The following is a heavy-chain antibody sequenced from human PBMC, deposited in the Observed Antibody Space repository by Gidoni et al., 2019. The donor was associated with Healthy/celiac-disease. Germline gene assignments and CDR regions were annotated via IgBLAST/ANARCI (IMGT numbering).Heavy chain of an antibody. CDR2: INPNSGGT. CDR1: GYTFTGYY. D-gene: IGHD3-3*01. CDR3: ARGDLGIFGVVQLTFGMDV. Sequence: QVQLVQSGAEVKKPGASVKVSCKASGYTFTGYYMHWVRQAPGQGLEWRGWINPNSGGTNYAQKFQGRVTMTRDTSISTAYMELSRLRSDDTAVYYCARGDLGIFGVVQLTFGMDVWGQGTTVTVSS. J-gene: IGHJ6*02. V-gene: IGHV1-2*02.